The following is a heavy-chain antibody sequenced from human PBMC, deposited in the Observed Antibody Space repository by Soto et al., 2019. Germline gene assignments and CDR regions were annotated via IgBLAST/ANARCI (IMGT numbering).Heavy chain of an antibody. J-gene: IGHJ5*02. CDR3: AAGGGGDSYGFYWFDP. D-gene: IGHD5-18*01. Sequence: SETLSLTCAVSGGSISSGGYSWSWIRQPPGKGLEWIGYIYHSGSTYYNPSLKSRVTISVDRSKNQFSLKLSSVTAADTAVYYCAAGGGGDSYGFYWFDPWGQGTLVTVSS. CDR2: IYHSGST. V-gene: IGHV4-30-2*01. CDR1: GGSISSGGYS.